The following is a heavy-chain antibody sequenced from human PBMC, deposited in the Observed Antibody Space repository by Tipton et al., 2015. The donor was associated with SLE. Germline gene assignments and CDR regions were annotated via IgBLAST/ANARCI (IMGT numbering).Heavy chain of an antibody. CDR2: IDMSGGT. Sequence: TLSLTCIVSGGSISSGGDYWSWIRQSAGKGLEWIGRIDMSGGTNYNPSLKRRVAISLDTSKNQFSLKLSSVTAADTAVYYCAREVLTVAALGVAEYFQHWGQGTLVIVSS. CDR3: AREVLTVAALGVAEYFQH. D-gene: IGHD6-19*01. J-gene: IGHJ1*01. V-gene: IGHV4-61*02. CDR1: GGSISSGGDY.